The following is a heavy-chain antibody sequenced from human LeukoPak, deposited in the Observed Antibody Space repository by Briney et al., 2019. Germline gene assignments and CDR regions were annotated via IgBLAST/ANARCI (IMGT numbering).Heavy chain of an antibody. Sequence: GGSLRLSCAASGFTFSSYAMSWVRQAPGKGLEWVSAISGSGGSTYYADSVKGRFTISRDNSKNTLDLQMNSLRAEDTAIYYCARHDPYNSGSHYDYWGQGTLVTVSS. D-gene: IGHD3-10*01. CDR2: ISGSGGST. J-gene: IGHJ4*02. V-gene: IGHV3-23*01. CDR3: ARHDPYNSGSHYDY. CDR1: GFTFSSYA.